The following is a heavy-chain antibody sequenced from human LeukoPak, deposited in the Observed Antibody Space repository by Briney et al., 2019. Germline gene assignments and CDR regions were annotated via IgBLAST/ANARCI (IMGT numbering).Heavy chain of an antibody. CDR2: INHSGST. V-gene: IGHV4-34*01. CDR3: ARSSSGWYGDY. CDR1: GGSFSVYY. D-gene: IGHD6-19*01. Sequence: SETLSLTCAVYGGSFSVYYWSWIRQPPGKGLEWIVEINHSGSTNYNTSLKRRFAISVDTFKKQFSRKPGSVTAADTAVYDCARSSSGWYGDYWGQGTLVTVSS. J-gene: IGHJ4*02.